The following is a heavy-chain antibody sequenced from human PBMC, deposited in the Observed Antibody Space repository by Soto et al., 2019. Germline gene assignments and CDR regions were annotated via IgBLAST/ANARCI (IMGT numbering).Heavy chain of an antibody. J-gene: IGHJ6*03. D-gene: IGHD3-10*01. CDR3: ASHYYGSGSYYNVNYYYMDV. CDR2: INAGNGNT. V-gene: IGHV1-3*01. Sequence: ASVKVSCKASGYTFTSYAMHWVRQAPGQRLEWMGWINAGNGNTKYSQKFQGRVTITRDTSASTAYMELSSLRSEDTAVYYCASHYYGSGSYYNVNYYYMDVWGKGTTVTVS. CDR1: GYTFTSYA.